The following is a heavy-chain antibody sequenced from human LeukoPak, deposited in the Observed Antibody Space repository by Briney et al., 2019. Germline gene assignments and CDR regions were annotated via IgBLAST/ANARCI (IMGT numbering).Heavy chain of an antibody. V-gene: IGHV3-48*03. Sequence: GGSLRLSCAASGFTFSSYEMNWVRQAPGKGLEWVSYIISSGSTIYYADSVKGRFTISRDNAKNSLYLQMNSLRAEDTAVYYCAREKQWLVLGDWGQGTLVTVSS. CDR1: GFTFSSYE. D-gene: IGHD6-19*01. J-gene: IGHJ4*02. CDR3: AREKQWLVLGD. CDR2: IISSGSTI.